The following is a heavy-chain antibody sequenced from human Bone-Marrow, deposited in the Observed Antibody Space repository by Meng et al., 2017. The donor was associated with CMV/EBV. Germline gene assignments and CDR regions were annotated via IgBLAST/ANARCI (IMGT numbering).Heavy chain of an antibody. CDR3: ARAAQFLSYGFDV. J-gene: IGHJ6*02. V-gene: IGHV1-2*02. D-gene: IGHD3-3*01. CDR1: GGTFSSYT. CDR2: INPHSGGT. Sequence: ASVKVSCKASGGTFSSYTISWVRQAPGQGLEWVGWINPHSGGTNYAQKFQGRVTLTRDTSISTAYMDLSRLTSDDTAVYYCARAAQFLSYGFDVWGRGTTVTVSS.